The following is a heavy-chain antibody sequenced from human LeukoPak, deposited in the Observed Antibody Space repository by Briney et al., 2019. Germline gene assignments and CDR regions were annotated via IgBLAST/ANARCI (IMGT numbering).Heavy chain of an antibody. V-gene: IGHV3-21*01. CDR2: ISSSSSYI. Sequence: GGSLRLSCAASGFTVSSNYMSWVRQAPGKGLEWVSSISSSSSYIYYADSVKGRFTISRDNAKNSLYLQMNSLRAEDTAVYYCARVGATVASMGYWGQGTLVTVSS. D-gene: IGHD6-19*01. CDR1: GFTVSSNY. CDR3: ARVGATVASMGY. J-gene: IGHJ4*02.